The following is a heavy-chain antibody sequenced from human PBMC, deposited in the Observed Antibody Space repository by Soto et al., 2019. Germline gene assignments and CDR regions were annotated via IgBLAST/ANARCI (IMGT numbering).Heavy chain of an antibody. V-gene: IGHV3-21*01. CDR3: ARDLGLLKSMFDY. CDR1: GFSFNSFN. Sequence: GTLLLSCLASGFSFNSFNMNWIRQAPGRGLEWVASISVSGDNIYYGDSMQGRFTISRDNSKRSVFIDLNSLRVEDTAVYYCARDLGLLKSMFDYWGQGTLVTVSS. J-gene: IGHJ4*02. D-gene: IGHD2-8*01. CDR2: ISVSGDNI.